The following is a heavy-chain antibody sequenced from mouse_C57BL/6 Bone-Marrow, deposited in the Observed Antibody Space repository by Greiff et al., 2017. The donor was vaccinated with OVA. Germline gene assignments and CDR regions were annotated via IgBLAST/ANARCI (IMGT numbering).Heavy chain of an antibody. CDR1: GFSFTSYG. V-gene: IGHV2-5*01. D-gene: IGHD1-2*01. Sequence: VHLVESGPGLVQPSQSLSLTCTVSGFSFTSYGVHWVRQPPGKGLEWLGVIWSGGSTDYNAAFMYRLSTTKDNSKSQIFFKMNSLQADYTTIYYSARKSNASITTSYAMDDWGQGTSVTVSS. CDR3: ARKSNASITTSYAMDD. CDR2: IWSGGST. J-gene: IGHJ4*01.